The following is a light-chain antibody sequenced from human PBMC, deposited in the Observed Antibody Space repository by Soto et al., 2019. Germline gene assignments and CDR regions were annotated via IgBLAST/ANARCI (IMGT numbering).Light chain of an antibody. Sequence: QTVVTQPPSASGTPGQRVSISCSGSSSNIGRNTVNWYQQLPATAPKVLIYSNDQRPSGVPDRFSGSKSGTSASLAISGLQSEDEADYYCAAWDDSLNGQGVFGGGTKLTVL. CDR1: SSNIGRNT. CDR2: SND. CDR3: AAWDDSLNGQGV. J-gene: IGLJ3*02. V-gene: IGLV1-44*01.